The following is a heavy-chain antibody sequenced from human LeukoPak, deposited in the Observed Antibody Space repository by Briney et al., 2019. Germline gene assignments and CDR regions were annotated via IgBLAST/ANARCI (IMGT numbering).Heavy chain of an antibody. CDR2: IYHSGST. CDR1: GYSISSGYY. J-gene: IGHJ4*02. Sequence: SETLSLTCTVSGYSISSGYYWGWIRQPPGKGLEWIGSIYHSGSTYYNPSLKSRVTISVDTSKNQFSLKLSSVTAADTAVYYCARDSSGWSNSVDYWGQGTLVTVSS. CDR3: ARDSSGWSNSVDY. V-gene: IGHV4-38-2*02. D-gene: IGHD6-13*01.